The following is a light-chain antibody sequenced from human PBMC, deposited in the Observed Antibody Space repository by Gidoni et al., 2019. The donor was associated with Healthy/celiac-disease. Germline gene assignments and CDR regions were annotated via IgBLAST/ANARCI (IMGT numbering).Light chain of an antibody. V-gene: IGLV3-1*01. CDR3: QAWDSSTVV. J-gene: IGLJ2*01. Sequence: SYELTQPPSVSVSPGQTASITCSGDKLGDKYACWYQQKPRQSPVLVIYQDSKLPSGIPERFSGSNSGNTATLTISGTQAMDEADYYCQAWDSSTVVFGGGTKLTVL. CDR1: KLGDKY. CDR2: QDS.